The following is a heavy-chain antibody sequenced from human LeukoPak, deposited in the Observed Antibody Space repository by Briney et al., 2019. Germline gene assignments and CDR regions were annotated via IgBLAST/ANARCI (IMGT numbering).Heavy chain of an antibody. V-gene: IGHV4-39*01. CDR2: IYYSGST. CDR1: GFTFSSYA. CDR3: ARQEVVVVVAAEPYYGMDV. Sequence: SGGSLRLSCAASGFTFSSYAMSWVRQAPGKGLEWIGSIYYSGSTYYNPSLKSRVTISVDTSKNQFSLKLSSVTAADTAVYYCARQEVVVVVAAEPYYGMDVWGQGTTVTVSS. J-gene: IGHJ6*02. D-gene: IGHD2-15*01.